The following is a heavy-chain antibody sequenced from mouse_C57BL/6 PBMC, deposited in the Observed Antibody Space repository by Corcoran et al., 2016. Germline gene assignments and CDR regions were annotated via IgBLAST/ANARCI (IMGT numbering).Heavy chain of an antibody. D-gene: IGHD1-1*02. J-gene: IGHJ4*01. Sequence: EVQLQQSGPELVKPGASVKISCKASGYTFTDYYMNWVKQSHGKSLEWIGDINPNNGGTSYNQKFKGKATLTVDKSSSTAYMELRSLTSEDSAVYYCAAPYGAGRGDDAMDYWGQGTSVTVSS. CDR3: AAPYGAGRGDDAMDY. CDR1: GYTFTDYY. CDR2: INPNNGGT. V-gene: IGHV1-26*01.